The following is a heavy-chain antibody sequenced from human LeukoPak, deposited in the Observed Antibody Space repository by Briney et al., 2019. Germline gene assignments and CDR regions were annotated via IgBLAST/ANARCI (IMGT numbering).Heavy chain of an antibody. CDR2: IRFDGNEK. CDR3: AKDLMRDRWFGES. J-gene: IGHJ5*02. Sequence: GGSLRLSCAASGFTFSYYGMHWVRQAPGKGLEWVAFIRFDGNEKYYAESVRGRFTISKDTSRNTLYLQMNSLRLEDTAVYYCAKDLMRDRWFGESWGQGTLATVSS. V-gene: IGHV3-30*02. CDR1: GFTFSYYG. D-gene: IGHD3-10*01.